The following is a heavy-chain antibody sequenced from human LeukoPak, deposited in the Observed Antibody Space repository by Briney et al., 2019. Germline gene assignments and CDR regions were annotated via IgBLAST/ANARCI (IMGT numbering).Heavy chain of an antibody. Sequence: GSLRLSCAASGFIFSSYSMNWVRQAPGKGLEWIGSIYYSGSTYYNPSLKSRVTISVDTSKNQFSLKLSSVTAADTAVYYCARRRGDKVWGYYYYYMDVWGKGTTVTISS. CDR3: ARRRGDKVWGYYYYYMDV. J-gene: IGHJ6*03. V-gene: IGHV4-39*01. D-gene: IGHD3-16*01. CDR1: GFIFSSYSMN. CDR2: IYYSGST.